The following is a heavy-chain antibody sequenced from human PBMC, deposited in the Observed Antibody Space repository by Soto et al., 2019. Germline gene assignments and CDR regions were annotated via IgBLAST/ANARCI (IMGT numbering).Heavy chain of an antibody. CDR2: IKRDGSEK. Sequence: PGGSLRLSCTASGFMFGSYWMTWVRHVPGKGLQWVANIKRDGSEKYYVDFVKGRFTISRDNADSSVFLDMNNLRVDDTATYYCARVRATDYEIDYWGQGALVTVSS. J-gene: IGHJ4*02. CDR3: ARVRATDYEIDY. D-gene: IGHD4-17*01. CDR1: GFMFGSYW. V-gene: IGHV3-7*03.